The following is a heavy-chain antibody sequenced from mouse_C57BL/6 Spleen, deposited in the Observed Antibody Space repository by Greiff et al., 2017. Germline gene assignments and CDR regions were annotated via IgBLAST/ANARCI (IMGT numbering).Heavy chain of an antibody. V-gene: IGHV1-64*01. D-gene: IGHD1-2*01. CDR2: IHPNSGST. CDR1: GYTFTSYW. J-gene: IGHJ1*03. CDR3: APITPAYWYFDV. Sequence: QVQLQQPGAELVKPGASVKLSCKASGYTFTSYWMHWVKQRPGQGLEWIGMIHPNSGSTNYNEKFKSKATLTVDKSSSTAYMQLSSLTSEDSAVYYCAPITPAYWYFDVWGTGTTVTVSS.